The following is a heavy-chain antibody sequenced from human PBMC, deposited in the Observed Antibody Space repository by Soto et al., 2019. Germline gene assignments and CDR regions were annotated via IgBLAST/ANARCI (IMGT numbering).Heavy chain of an antibody. CDR2: INHSGST. CDR1: GWSFSGYY. Sequence: SETLSLTCAVYGWSFSGYYWTWIRQPPGTGLEWIGEINHSGSTNYNPSLKSRVTISVDTSKNQFSLKLTSVTAADTAVYYCARDKITGLFDYWSQGTLVNVSS. CDR3: ARDKITGLFDY. D-gene: IGHD2-8*02. V-gene: IGHV4-34*01. J-gene: IGHJ4*02.